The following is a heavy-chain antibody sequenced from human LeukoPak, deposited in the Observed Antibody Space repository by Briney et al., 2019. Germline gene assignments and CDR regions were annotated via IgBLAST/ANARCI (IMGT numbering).Heavy chain of an antibody. CDR3: ARIRTGTTLDDEYSYYMDV. J-gene: IGHJ6*03. CDR2: ISNSGGYK. Sequence: PGGSLRLSCAASGFTFSRFGMNRVRQAPGKGLEWVSSISNSGGYKYYADSMRGRFTISRDNAKNSLYLQMNSLRAEDTAVYYCARIRTGTTLDDEYSYYMDVWGKGTTVTVSS. V-gene: IGHV3-21*01. D-gene: IGHD1-7*01. CDR1: GFTFSRFG.